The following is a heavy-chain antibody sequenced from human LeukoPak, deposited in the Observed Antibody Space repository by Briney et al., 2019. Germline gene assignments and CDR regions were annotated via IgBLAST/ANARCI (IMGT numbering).Heavy chain of an antibody. V-gene: IGHV3-23*01. CDR1: GFTFSSYS. Sequence: PGGSLRLSCAASGFTFSSYSMNWVRQAPGEGLEWVSAISVSGNTYHADSVKGRFTISRDSSKNTMYLQMNRLRAEDAAVYYCAKAPVTTCSGAYCYPFDYWGQGTLVTVSS. CDR2: ISVSGNT. D-gene: IGHD2-21*01. CDR3: AKAPVTTCSGAYCYPFDY. J-gene: IGHJ4*02.